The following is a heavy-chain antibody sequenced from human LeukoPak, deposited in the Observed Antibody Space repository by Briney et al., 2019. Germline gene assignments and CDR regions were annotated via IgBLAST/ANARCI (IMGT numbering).Heavy chain of an antibody. D-gene: IGHD3-3*01. CDR1: GGTFSSYA. CDR2: IIPIFGIA. Sequence: SVKVSCKASGGTFSSYAISWVRQAPGQGLEWMGGIIPIFGIANYAQKFQGRVTITADESTSTAYMELSSLRSEDTAVYYCASGGTYYDFWSGTKFDYWGQGTLVTVSS. V-gene: IGHV1-69*13. CDR3: ASGGTYYDFWSGTKFDY. J-gene: IGHJ4*02.